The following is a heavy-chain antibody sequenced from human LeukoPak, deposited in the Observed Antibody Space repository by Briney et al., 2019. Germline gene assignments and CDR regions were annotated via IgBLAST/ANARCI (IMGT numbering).Heavy chain of an antibody. V-gene: IGHV4-34*01. CDR3: ASRGGYKFRFTDYYYYYMDV. J-gene: IGHJ6*03. CDR2: INHSGNT. Sequence: SETLSLTCAVYGGSFSGYYWSWIRQPPGKGLEWIGEINHSGNTKYNPSLKSRVTMSVDTSKNQFTLKLSSVTAADTAVYYCASRGGYKFRFTDYYYYYMDVWGNGTTVTVSS. D-gene: IGHD5-24*01. CDR1: GGSFSGYY.